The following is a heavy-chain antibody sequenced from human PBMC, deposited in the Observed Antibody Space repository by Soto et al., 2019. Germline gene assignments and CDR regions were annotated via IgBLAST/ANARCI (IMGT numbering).Heavy chain of an antibody. D-gene: IGHD3-10*01. Sequence: VTRCLTGTVSGGSISSYYWSGIRQPAGKGLEWIGYIYYSGSTNYNPSLKSRVTISVDTSKNQFSLKLSSVTAADTAVYYCARGRGSGSSFYYYGMDVWGQGTTVTVSS. CDR2: IYYSGST. V-gene: IGHV4-59*01. CDR3: ARGRGSGSSFYYYGMDV. CDR1: GGSISSYY. J-gene: IGHJ6*02.